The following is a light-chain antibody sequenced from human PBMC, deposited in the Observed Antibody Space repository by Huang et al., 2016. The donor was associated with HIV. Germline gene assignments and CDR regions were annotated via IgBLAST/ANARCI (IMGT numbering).Light chain of an antibody. CDR2: DAS. CDR3: QQYNSWPRT. Sequence: DRVMTQSPVTLSVSPGERATPSCRASRSVRSNLAWYQQKPGQAPRHLIFDASTRATDVPARFSGSGSDIQCTLTISSLQSEDFALYYCQQYNSWPRTFGQGTKLEIK. CDR1: RSVRSN. J-gene: IGKJ2*01. V-gene: IGKV3-15*01.